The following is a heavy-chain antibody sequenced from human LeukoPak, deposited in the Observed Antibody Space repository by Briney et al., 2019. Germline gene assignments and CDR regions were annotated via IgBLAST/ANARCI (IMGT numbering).Heavy chain of an antibody. CDR3: ASGAYCSSTSCEGYYGMDV. Sequence: SVKVSCKASGGTFSSYAISWVQQAPGQGLEWMGGIIPIFGTANYAQKFQGRVTITADESTSTAYMELSSLRSEDTAVYYCASGAYCSSTSCEGYYGMDVWGQGTTVTVSS. D-gene: IGHD2-2*01. CDR2: IIPIFGTA. J-gene: IGHJ6*02. CDR1: GGTFSSYA. V-gene: IGHV1-69*13.